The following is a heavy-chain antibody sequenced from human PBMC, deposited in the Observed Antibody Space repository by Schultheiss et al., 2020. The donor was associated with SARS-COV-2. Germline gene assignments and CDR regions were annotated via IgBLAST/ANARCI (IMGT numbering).Heavy chain of an antibody. D-gene: IGHD3-3*01. V-gene: IGHV4-31*03. J-gene: IGHJ4*02. CDR2: IYYSGST. CDR3: ARGSHDFWSVINPQPYYFDY. Sequence: SETLSLTCTVSGGSISSGGYYWSWIRQHPGKGLEWIGYIYYSGSTYYNPSLKSRVTISVDTSKNQFSLKLSSLTATDTAVYYCARGSHDFWSVINPQPYYFDYWGQGTLVTVSS. CDR1: GGSISSGGYY.